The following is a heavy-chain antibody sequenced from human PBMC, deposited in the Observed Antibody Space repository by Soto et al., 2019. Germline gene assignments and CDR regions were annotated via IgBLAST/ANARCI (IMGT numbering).Heavy chain of an antibody. CDR2: IYYSGST. V-gene: IGHV4-31*03. D-gene: IGHD2-2*01. CDR3: ARATDIVVVPAAMWFDY. Sequence: PSETLSLTCTVSGGSISSGGYYWSWIRQHPGKGLEWIGYIYYSGSTYYNPSLKSRVTISVDTSKNQFSLKLSSVTAADTAVYYCARATDIVVVPAAMWFDYWGQGTLVTVSS. CDR1: GGSISSGGYY. J-gene: IGHJ4*02.